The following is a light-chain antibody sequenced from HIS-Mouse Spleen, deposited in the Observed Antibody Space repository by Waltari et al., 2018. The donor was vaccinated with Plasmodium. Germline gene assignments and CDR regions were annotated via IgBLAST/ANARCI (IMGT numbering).Light chain of an antibody. CDR3: MIWPSNASGV. CDR2: YYADSDK. J-gene: IGLJ3*02. CDR1: SDINVGSYN. V-gene: IGLV5-37*01. Sequence: QPVLTQPPSSSASPGESARLTCTLPSDINVGSYNIYWYQQKPGSPPRYLLYYYADSDKGQCFGVPSRFSGSKEASANTGILLISGLQSGDEADYYCMIWPSNASGVFGGGTKLTVL.